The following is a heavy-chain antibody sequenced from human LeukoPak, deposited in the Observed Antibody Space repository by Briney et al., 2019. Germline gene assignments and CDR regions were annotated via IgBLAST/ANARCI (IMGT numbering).Heavy chain of an antibody. CDR2: ISGSGSGT. V-gene: IGHV3-23*01. D-gene: IGHD3-3*01. CDR1: SFTFNTYA. CDR3: AKGQGGDFWSGSAYFD. J-gene: IGHJ4*02. Sequence: GGSLRLSCAASSFTFNTYAMSWVRQAPGKGLEWVSGISGSGSGTYYADSVKGRFTISRDNSKNTLYLQMNSLRAEDTALYYCAKGQGGDFWSGSAYFDWGQGSLVTVSS.